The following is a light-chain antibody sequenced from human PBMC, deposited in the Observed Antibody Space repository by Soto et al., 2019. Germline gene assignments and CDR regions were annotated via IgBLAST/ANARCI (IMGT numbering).Light chain of an antibody. Sequence: EVVLTQSPGTLSLSPGERATLSCRASQSVSSTYLAWYQQRPGQAPRPLMYGASNRATDIPDRFGGSGSGTDFTLSISRLEPEDFAVYYCQQYGTSPWTFGQGTKVEIK. J-gene: IGKJ1*01. CDR2: GAS. CDR3: QQYGTSPWT. V-gene: IGKV3-20*01. CDR1: QSVSSTY.